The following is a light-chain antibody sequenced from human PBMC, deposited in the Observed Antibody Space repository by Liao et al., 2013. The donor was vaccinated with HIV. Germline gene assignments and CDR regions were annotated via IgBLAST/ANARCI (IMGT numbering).Light chain of an antibody. J-gene: IGLJ3*02. CDR1: NIGSKS. CDR3: QVWDSSSDLWV. CDR2: YDS. V-gene: IGLV3-21*04. Sequence: YVLTQPPSESVAPGKTARITCGGNNIGSKSVHWYQQKPGQAPVVVIYYDSDRPSGIPERFSGSNSGNTATLTISRVEAGDEADYYCQVWDSSSDLWVFGGGTKLTVL.